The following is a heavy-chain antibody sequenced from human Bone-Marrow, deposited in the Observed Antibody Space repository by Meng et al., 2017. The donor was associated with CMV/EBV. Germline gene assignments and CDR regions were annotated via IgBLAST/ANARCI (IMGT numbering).Heavy chain of an antibody. CDR3: ARVGTGYYGSGSYLYYFDY. Sequence: LSLTCAASGFTVSSNYMSWVRQAPGKGLEWVSVIYSGGSTYYADSVKGRFTISRDNSKNTLYLQMNSLRAEDTAVYYCARVGTGYYGSGSYLYYFDYWGQGTLVTVSS. D-gene: IGHD3-10*01. V-gene: IGHV3-53*01. CDR2: IYSGGST. J-gene: IGHJ4*02. CDR1: GFTVSSNY.